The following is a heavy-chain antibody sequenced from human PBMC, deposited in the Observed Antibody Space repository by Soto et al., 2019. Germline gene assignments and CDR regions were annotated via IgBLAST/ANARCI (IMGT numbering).Heavy chain of an antibody. J-gene: IGHJ5*02. CDR2: ISGSGGST. CDR3: AKCSSGWFPFAP. V-gene: IGHV3-23*01. Sequence: GGSLRLSCSASGFTFSSYAMSWVRQAPGKGLEWVSAISGSGGSTYYTDSVKGRFTISRDNSKNTLYLQMNSLRAEDTAVYYCAKCSSGWFPFAPWGQGTLVTVSS. CDR1: GFTFSSYA. D-gene: IGHD6-19*01.